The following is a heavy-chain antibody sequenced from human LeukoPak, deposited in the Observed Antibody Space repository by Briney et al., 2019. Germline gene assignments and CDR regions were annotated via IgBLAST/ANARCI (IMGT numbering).Heavy chain of an antibody. CDR3: ARDGTYTDYDPDFDI. CDR1: GFTHFW. D-gene: IGHD5-12*01. J-gene: IGHJ4*02. V-gene: IGHV3-7*04. Sequence: PGGSLRLSCTTSGFTHFWMSWVRQAPGKGLEWVANIKQDGSEKYYVDSVKGRFTISRDNAKNSLYLQMNSLRAEDTAVFYCARDGTYTDYDPDFDIWGQGTLVTVSS. CDR2: IKQDGSEK.